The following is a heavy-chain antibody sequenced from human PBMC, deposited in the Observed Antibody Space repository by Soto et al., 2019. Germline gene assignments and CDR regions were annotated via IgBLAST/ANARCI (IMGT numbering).Heavy chain of an antibody. J-gene: IGHJ6*02. CDR2: IYTGGST. V-gene: IGHV3-53*01. Sequence: EVQLVESGGGLIQPGGSLRLSCAASGFTVSSNYMTWVRQAPGKGLEWVSVIYTGGSTYYADSVKGRFTISRDNPKNTVYLQMYSLRAEDTAVYYCARGPGSYGSYYYYGMDVWGQGTTVSVSS. CDR1: GFTVSSNY. D-gene: IGHD5-18*01. CDR3: ARGPGSYGSYYYYGMDV.